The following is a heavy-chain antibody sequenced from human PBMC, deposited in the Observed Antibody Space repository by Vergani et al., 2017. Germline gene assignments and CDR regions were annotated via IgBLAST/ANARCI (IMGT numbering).Heavy chain of an antibody. V-gene: IGHV1-69*02. CDR3: TRGDGYNSLDFDS. J-gene: IGHJ4*02. CDR2: ILPMIGMT. CDR1: GDSFGSYT. Sequence: QVQLLQSGPEVRKPGSSVKVSCKTSGDSFGSYTITWVRQAPGQGLQWVGRILPMIGMTNYAQKVQGRVTITVDHSASTAYMELSSPRSEDTAMYYCTRGDGYNSLDFDSWGQGTLVTVSS. D-gene: IGHD5-24*01.